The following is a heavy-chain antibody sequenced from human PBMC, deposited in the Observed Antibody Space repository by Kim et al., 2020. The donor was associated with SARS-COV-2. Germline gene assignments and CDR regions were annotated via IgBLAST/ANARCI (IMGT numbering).Heavy chain of an antibody. D-gene: IGHD3-16*01. Sequence: GGSLRLSCAASGFTFSNYGMHWVRQAPGKGLEWVAVISYDGSNKYYADSVKGRFTISRDNSKKTLYLQMNSLRAEDTAVYYCAKDRGITIEGHYYGMHVWGQGTTVTVSS. J-gene: IGHJ6*02. CDR2: ISYDGSNK. V-gene: IGHV3-30*18. CDR1: GFTFSNYG. CDR3: AKDRGITIEGHYYGMHV.